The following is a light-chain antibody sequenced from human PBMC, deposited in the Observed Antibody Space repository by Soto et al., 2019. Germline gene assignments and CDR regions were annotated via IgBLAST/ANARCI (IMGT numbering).Light chain of an antibody. CDR1: SSDVGTYNS. CDR2: DVS. Sequence: QSVLTQPAAVSGSPGQSIAISCTGTSSDVGTYNSVSWYQQYPGKAPKLMIHDVSNRPSGVSDRFSGSKSGNTASLTISGLQSGDEADYYCSSYTSSSSYVFGSGTNVTVL. V-gene: IGLV2-14*01. J-gene: IGLJ1*01. CDR3: SSYTSSSSYV.